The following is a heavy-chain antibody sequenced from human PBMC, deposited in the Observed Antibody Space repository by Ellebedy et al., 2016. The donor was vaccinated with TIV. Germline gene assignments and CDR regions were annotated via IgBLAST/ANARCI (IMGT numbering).Heavy chain of an antibody. D-gene: IGHD2-21*02. J-gene: IGHJ4*02. CDR1: GFTFSPYA. V-gene: IGHV3-23*01. Sequence: GESLKISCAASGFTFSPYAMAWVRQAPGKGLEWVSGIVGSGAEKYADSVKGRFTISRDNSKRTVDLQTRSVRAEDTAVYFCAKDRTSGDGYWVFDSWGQGTMVSVSS. CDR2: IVGSGA. CDR3: AKDRTSGDGYWVFDS.